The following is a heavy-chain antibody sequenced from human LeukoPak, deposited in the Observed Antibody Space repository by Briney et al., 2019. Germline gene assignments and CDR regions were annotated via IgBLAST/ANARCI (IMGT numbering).Heavy chain of an antibody. CDR2: IHYSGST. D-gene: IGHD6-19*01. Sequence: SETLSLTCTVSGGSISGYYWSWIRQPPGKGLEWIGYIHYSGSTIYNPSLKSRVTISVDTSKNQFSLKLSSVTAADTAVYYCARTQEAGYSSGYYYYYMDVWGKGTTVTISS. CDR3: ARTQEAGYSSGYYYYYMDV. V-gene: IGHV4-59*12. CDR1: GGSISGYY. J-gene: IGHJ6*03.